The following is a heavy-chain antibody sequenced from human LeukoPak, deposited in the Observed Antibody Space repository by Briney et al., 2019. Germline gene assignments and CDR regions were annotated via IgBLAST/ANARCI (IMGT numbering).Heavy chain of an antibody. Sequence: SETLSLTCTVSGGSISSYQWSWIRQPPGKGLEWIGYIYYSESTNYNPSLNSGSTNYNPSLKSRVTISVDTSKNQLSLKLTSVTAADTAVYYCARFRRGYSYGLDYWGQGTLVTVSS. V-gene: IGHV4-59*12. D-gene: IGHD5-18*01. CDR1: GGSISSYQ. CDR2: IYYSEST. J-gene: IGHJ4*02. CDR3: ARFRRGYSYGLDY.